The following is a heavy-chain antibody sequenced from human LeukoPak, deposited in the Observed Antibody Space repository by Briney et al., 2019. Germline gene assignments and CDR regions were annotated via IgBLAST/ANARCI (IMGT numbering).Heavy chain of an antibody. Sequence: GGSLRLSCATSGFTFRNFGMHWVRQAPGKGLEWVAVIWYDGSNKYYADSVKGRFTISRDNSKNTLYLQMNSLRAEDTAVYYCARDGSTTALGNYFDYWGQGTLVTVSS. D-gene: IGHD2/OR15-2a*01. CDR3: ARDGSTTALGNYFDY. J-gene: IGHJ4*02. V-gene: IGHV3-33*01. CDR2: IWYDGSNK. CDR1: GFTFRNFG.